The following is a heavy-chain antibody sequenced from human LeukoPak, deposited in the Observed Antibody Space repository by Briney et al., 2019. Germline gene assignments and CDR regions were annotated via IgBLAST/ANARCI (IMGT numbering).Heavy chain of an antibody. CDR3: ASVRKGYCSSTSCYAKGYYYYYMDV. CDR2: IYHSGST. D-gene: IGHD2-2*01. Sequence: SGTLSLTCAVSGGSISSNNWWNWVRQPPGKGLEWIGEIYHSGSTNYNPSLKSRVTISVDTSKNQFSLKLSSVTAADTAVYYCASVRKGYCSSTSCYAKGYYYYYMDVWGKGTTVTISS. CDR1: GGSISSNNW. J-gene: IGHJ6*03. V-gene: IGHV4-4*02.